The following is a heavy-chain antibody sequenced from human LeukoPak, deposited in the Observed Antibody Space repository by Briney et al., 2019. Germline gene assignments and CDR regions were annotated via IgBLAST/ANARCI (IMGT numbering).Heavy chain of an antibody. Sequence: SVKVSCKASGGTFSSYAISWVRQAPGQGLEWMRRIIPIFGIANYAQKFQGRVTITADKSTSTAYMELSSLRSEDTAVYYCATAIAVAGTSGMDVWGQGTTVTVSS. J-gene: IGHJ6*02. D-gene: IGHD6-19*01. CDR3: ATAIAVAGTSGMDV. CDR1: GGTFSSYA. CDR2: IIPIFGIA. V-gene: IGHV1-69*04.